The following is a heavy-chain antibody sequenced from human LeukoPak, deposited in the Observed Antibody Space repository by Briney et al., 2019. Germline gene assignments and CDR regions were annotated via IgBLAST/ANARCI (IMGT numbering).Heavy chain of an antibody. CDR3: ARDDKSGSWSWFAP. CDR2: MSAYNGNT. J-gene: IGHJ5*02. V-gene: IGHV1-18*01. CDR1: GYTFCSYG. Sequence: ASVNVSCKASGYTFCSYGISWVRQAPGQGLEWLGWMSAYNGNTNYAEKLQGRVTMTTDTSTSTAYMELRSLRSDDTAVYYCARDDKSGSWSWFAPWGQGTLVTVSS. D-gene: IGHD1-26*01.